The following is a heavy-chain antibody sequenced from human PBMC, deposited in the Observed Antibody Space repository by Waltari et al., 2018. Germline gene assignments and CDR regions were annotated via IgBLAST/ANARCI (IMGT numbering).Heavy chain of an antibody. D-gene: IGHD3-10*01. CDR2: IYYSGST. V-gene: IGHV4-39*07. CDR1: GGSISSSRYS. J-gene: IGHJ4*02. CDR3: ARVTRFHYPDY. Sequence: QLQLQESGPGLVKPSETLSLTCTVSGGSISSSRYSWGWIRQPPGKGPEWIGNIYYSGSTYYNPSLKSRVTTSLDTSKNQFSLKVNSVTAADTAVYYCARVTRFHYPDYWGQGSLVTVSS.